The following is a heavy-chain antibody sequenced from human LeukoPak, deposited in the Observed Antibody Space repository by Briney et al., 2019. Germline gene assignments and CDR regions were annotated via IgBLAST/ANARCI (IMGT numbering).Heavy chain of an antibody. CDR3: VRGRGWYLDL. V-gene: IGHV3-7*04. Sequence: GRSLRLSCAASVFTFSTAWIFCVLEAPGKGLEWWATIKQDRSEKHYLDSVKGRFTISTDKAENSLYLQMNSLRAEDTAVYSCVRGRGWYLDLWGRGTQVTVSS. CDR1: VFTFSTAW. J-gene: IGHJ2*01. CDR2: IKQDRSEK.